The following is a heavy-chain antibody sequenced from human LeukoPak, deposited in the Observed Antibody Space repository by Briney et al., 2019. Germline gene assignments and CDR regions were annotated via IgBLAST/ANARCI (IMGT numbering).Heavy chain of an antibody. D-gene: IGHD6-25*01. CDR2: IYYSGST. CDR3: ARRLGGSGWFDY. J-gene: IGHJ4*02. V-gene: IGHV4-39*01. Sequence: SETLSLTCTVSGGSISSSSYYWGWIRQPPGKGLEWIGSIYYSGSTYYNPSLKSRVTISVDTSKNQFSLKLSSVIAADTAVYYCARRLGGSGWFDYWGQGALVTVSS. CDR1: GGSISSSSYY.